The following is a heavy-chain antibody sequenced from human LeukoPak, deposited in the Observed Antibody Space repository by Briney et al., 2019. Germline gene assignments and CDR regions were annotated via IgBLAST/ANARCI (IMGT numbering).Heavy chain of an antibody. CDR3: ARGAPIRVAVAATFDP. CDR2: ISAYNGNT. Sequence: ASVTVSCKASGYTFTSYGISWVRQAPGQGLEWMGWISAYNGNTNYAQKLQGRVTITRDTSASTAYMELSSLRSEDTAVYYCARGAPIRVAVAATFDPWGQGTLVTVPS. CDR1: GYTFTSYG. D-gene: IGHD6-19*01. J-gene: IGHJ5*02. V-gene: IGHV1-18*01.